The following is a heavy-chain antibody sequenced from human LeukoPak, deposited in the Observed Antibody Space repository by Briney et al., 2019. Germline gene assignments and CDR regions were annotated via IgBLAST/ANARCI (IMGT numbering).Heavy chain of an antibody. J-gene: IGHJ3*02. CDR2: IYYSGST. D-gene: IGHD3-10*01. CDR3: AREGVDGAFDI. V-gene: IGHV4-31*03. CDR1: GGSISSGGYY. Sequence: SETLSLTCTVSGGSISSGGYYWSWIRQHPGKGLEWIGYIYYSGSTYYNPSLKSRVTISVDTSKNQFSLKLSSVTAADTAVYYYAREGVDGAFDIWGQGTMVTVSS.